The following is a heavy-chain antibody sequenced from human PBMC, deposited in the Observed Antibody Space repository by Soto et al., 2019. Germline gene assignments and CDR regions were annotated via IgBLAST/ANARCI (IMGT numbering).Heavy chain of an antibody. D-gene: IGHD3-10*01. CDR3: ERDTRRGSGSYYIKVDYYYYGMDV. CDR2: ISAYNGIT. J-gene: IGHJ6*02. Sequence: ASVKVSCKASGYTFTNYAISWVRQAPGQRIEWMGWISAYNGITNYAQNLQDRVTMTTDTPTSTAYMELRSLRSDDTAVYYCERDTRRGSGSYYIKVDYYYYGMDVWGQGTTVTVSS. CDR1: GYTFTNYA. V-gene: IGHV1-18*01.